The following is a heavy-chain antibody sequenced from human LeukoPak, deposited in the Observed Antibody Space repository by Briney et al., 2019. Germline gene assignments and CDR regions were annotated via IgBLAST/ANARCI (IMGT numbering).Heavy chain of an antibody. CDR2: ISYDGSNK. J-gene: IGHJ4*02. D-gene: IGHD1-7*01. Sequence: PGGSLRLSCAASGFTFSSYAMHWVRQAPGKGPQWVAVISYDGSNKYYTDSVKGRFTISRDNSKNTLYLQMNSLRADDTALYYCAKDFHTELFYYSDCWGQGTLVTVSS. V-gene: IGHV3-30*18. CDR1: GFTFSSYA. CDR3: AKDFHTELFYYSDC.